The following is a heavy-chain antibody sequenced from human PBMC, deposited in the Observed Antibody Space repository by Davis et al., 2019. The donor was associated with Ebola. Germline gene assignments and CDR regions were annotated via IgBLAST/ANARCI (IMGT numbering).Heavy chain of an antibody. J-gene: IGHJ4*02. Sequence: AASVKVSCKASGYTFTSHAFSWVRQAPGQGLEWMGRIKPILGVADYAQNFQGRVTITADKSTVTVYLKLSSLRSEDTAVYYCSEQGFRGHNYFDSWGQGTLVTVSS. CDR2: IKPILGVA. CDR3: SEQGFRGHNYFDS. CDR1: GYTFTSHA. V-gene: IGHV1-69*04. D-gene: IGHD1/OR15-1a*01.